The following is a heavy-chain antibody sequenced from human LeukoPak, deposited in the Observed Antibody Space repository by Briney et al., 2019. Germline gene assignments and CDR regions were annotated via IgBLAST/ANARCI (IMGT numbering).Heavy chain of an antibody. CDR1: GFSFSSTV. Sequence: SGGSLRLSCAASGFSFSSTVMNWVRQAPGKGLEWVSASGTDGDTYYADSVQGRFTISRDNSRNTLYLQMTSLRADDTAVYSYPFDYWGQGTLVTVSP. CDR3: PFDY. V-gene: IGHV3-23*01. J-gene: IGHJ4*02. CDR2: SGTDGDT.